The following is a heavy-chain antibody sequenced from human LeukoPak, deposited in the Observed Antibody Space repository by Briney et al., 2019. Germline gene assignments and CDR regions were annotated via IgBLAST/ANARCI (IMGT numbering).Heavy chain of an antibody. Sequence: GGSLRLSCVASGFTFSSYAMTWVRQAPGKGLEWVSLISYSGGTFYADSVTGRFTVSRDTPQNTLYLQLNSLRVEDTAVYYCAKVVIVPAATSKTYYFDSWGQGALVTVSS. V-gene: IGHV3-23*01. CDR1: GFTFSSYA. CDR3: AKVVIVPAATSKTYYFDS. J-gene: IGHJ4*02. D-gene: IGHD2-2*01. CDR2: ISYSGGT.